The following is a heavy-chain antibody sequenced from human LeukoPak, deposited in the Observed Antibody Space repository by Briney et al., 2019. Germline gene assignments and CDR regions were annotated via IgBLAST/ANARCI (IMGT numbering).Heavy chain of an antibody. J-gene: IGHJ4*02. V-gene: IGHV4-34*01. CDR3: ARRVRYFDY. CDR1: GESFSGYY. D-gene: IGHD2-21*01. Sequence: SETLSLTCAVYGESFSGYYWSWIRQPPGKGLEWIGEINHSGSTNYNPSLKSRVTISVDTSKNQFSLKLSSVTAADTAVYYCARRVRYFDYWGQGTLVTVSS. CDR2: INHSGST.